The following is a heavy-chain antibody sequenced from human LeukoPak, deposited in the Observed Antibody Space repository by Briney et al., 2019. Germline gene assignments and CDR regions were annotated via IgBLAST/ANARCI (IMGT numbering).Heavy chain of an antibody. Sequence: GGSLRLSCSAPGFTFSSFSMNWVPQAPGKGLEWVSFIRSGGTNTDYTGSVKGRFTISRDNAKNSLYLQMNSLRAEDTAVYYCARDPRGIAAAGRGSIDYWGQGTLVTVSS. D-gene: IGHD6-13*01. CDR2: IRSGGTNT. CDR1: GFTFSSFS. V-gene: IGHV3-48*04. CDR3: ARDPRGIAAAGRGSIDY. J-gene: IGHJ4*02.